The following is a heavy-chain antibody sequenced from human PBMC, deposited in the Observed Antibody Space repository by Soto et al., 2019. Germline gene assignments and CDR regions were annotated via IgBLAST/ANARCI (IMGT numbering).Heavy chain of an antibody. CDR1: GFTFSSYA. CDR2: ISGSDGST. J-gene: IGHJ4*02. V-gene: IGHV3-23*01. D-gene: IGHD6-19*01. Sequence: EVQLLESGGGLVQPGGSLRLSCAASGFTFSSYAMSWVRQAPGKGLEWVSVISGSDGSTYYADSVKGRFTISRDNSKNTLYLQMNSLRAEATAVYYCARRSSGWYFDYWGQGTLVTVSS. CDR3: ARRSSGWYFDY.